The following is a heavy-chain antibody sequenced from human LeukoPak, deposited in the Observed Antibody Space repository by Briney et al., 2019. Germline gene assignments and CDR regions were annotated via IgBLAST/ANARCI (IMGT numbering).Heavy chain of an antibody. CDR3: ARAPRDTNSWYYFDY. Sequence: SETLSLTCTVSGVSISSGDYYWSWIRQHPGKGLEWIGYIYYSGDTYYNPSLKSRVTISVDTSKNQFSLKLSSVTAADTAVYYCARAPRDTNSWYYFDYWGQGTLVSVSS. CDR2: IYYSGDT. D-gene: IGHD5-18*01. V-gene: IGHV4-31*02. CDR1: GVSISSGDYY. J-gene: IGHJ4*02.